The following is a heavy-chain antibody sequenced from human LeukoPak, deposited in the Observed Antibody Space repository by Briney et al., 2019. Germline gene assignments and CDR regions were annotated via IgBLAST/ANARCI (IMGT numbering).Heavy chain of an antibody. D-gene: IGHD5-12*01. Sequence: GGSLRLSCVGSGFTISNYWMHWVRQVPGTGLAWVSRIHPDGSITTYADSVKGRFTISRDNAKNTLYLQMNSLRAEDTAVYYCAPQQTYSPYNWFDPWGQGTLATVSS. J-gene: IGHJ5*02. CDR3: APQQTYSPYNWFDP. CDR1: GFTISNYW. CDR2: IHPDGSIT. V-gene: IGHV3-74*03.